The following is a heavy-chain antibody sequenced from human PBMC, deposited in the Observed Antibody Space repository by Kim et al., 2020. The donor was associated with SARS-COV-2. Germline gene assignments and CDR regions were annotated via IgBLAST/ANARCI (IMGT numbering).Heavy chain of an antibody. J-gene: IGHJ4*02. CDR3: AREGHSSGSLGFDH. Sequence: YAPTFRGTITITRKTSASTVYLDLGSLRSEDTAVYYCAREGHSSGSLGFDHWGQGTPVTVSS. D-gene: IGHD6-19*01. V-gene: IGHV1-3*01.